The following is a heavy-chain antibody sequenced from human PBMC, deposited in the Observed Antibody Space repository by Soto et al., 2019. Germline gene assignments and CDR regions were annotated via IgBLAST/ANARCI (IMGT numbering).Heavy chain of an antibody. V-gene: IGHV1-3*01. CDR3: ARGGSLYWYFDL. Sequence: QVQLVQSGAEVKKPGASVKVSCKASGYTFTSYAMHWVRQAPGQRLEWMGWINAGNGNTKYSQKFQGRVTITRDTSASTAYMELSSLRPEDTAVYYCARGGSLYWYFDLWGRGTLVTVSS. J-gene: IGHJ2*01. D-gene: IGHD1-26*01. CDR1: GYTFTSYA. CDR2: INAGNGNT.